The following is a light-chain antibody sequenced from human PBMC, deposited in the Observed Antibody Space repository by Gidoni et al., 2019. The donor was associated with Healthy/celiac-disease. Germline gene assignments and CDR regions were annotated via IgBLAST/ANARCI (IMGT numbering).Light chain of an antibody. CDR1: QSVSSY. CDR2: DAS. Sequence: LTQSPPTLSLSPGERATLSCRASQSVSSYLAWYQQKPGQAPRLLIYDASNRATGIPARFSGSGSGTDFTLTISSLEPEDFAVYYCQQRSNWPPFTFGGXTKVEIK. J-gene: IGKJ4*01. V-gene: IGKV3-11*01. CDR3: QQRSNWPPFT.